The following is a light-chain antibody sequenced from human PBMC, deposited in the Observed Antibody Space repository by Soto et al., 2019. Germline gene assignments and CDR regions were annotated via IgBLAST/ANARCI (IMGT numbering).Light chain of an antibody. J-gene: IGLJ3*02. Sequence: QSALTQPRSVSGSPGQSVTISCTGTSSDVGGSKYVSWYQQHPGKAPKLMIYDVSKRPSGVPDRFSGSKSGNTASLTISGLKAEDEADYYCCSSARTYTVMFAGGTKLTVL. V-gene: IGLV2-11*01. CDR3: CSSARTYTVM. CDR2: DVS. CDR1: SSDVGGSKY.